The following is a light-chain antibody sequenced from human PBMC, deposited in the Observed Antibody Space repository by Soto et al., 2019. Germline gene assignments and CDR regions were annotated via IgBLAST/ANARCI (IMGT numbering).Light chain of an antibody. CDR2: EVY. J-gene: IGLJ3*02. V-gene: IGLV2-14*01. Sequence: QSVLAQPASVSGSPGQSITISCTGTSSDIGAYNYVSWFQQFPGKPPKLIIYEVYNRPSGISNRFSVSKSGNTASLTISGLQAEDEAHYFCTSYTSSSPWVFGGGTKLNVL. CDR3: TSYTSSSPWV. CDR1: SSDIGAYNY.